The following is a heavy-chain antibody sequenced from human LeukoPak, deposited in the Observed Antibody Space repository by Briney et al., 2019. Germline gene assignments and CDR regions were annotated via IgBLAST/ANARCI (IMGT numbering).Heavy chain of an antibody. CDR2: INPNNGDT. J-gene: IGHJ4*02. CDR1: GYTFTSYD. D-gene: IGHD6-19*01. CDR3: ARRHAGQWLDYFDY. Sequence: ASVKVSCKASGYTFTSYDINWVRQAPGQGLEWMGWINPNNGDTKYAQKFQGRVTMTRDTSISTAYMELSSLTSDDTAMYYCARRHAGQWLDYFDYWGQGTLVTVSS. V-gene: IGHV1-2*02.